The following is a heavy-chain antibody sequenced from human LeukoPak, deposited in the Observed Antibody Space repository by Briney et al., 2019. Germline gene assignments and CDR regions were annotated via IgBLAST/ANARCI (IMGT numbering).Heavy chain of an antibody. Sequence: GASVTVSCKASGYTFTSYGISWVRQATGQGLEWMGWMNPNSGNTGYAQKFQGRVTMTRNTSISTAYMELSSLRSEDTAVYYCARMWSGYFYYYYYGMDVWGQGTTVTVSS. J-gene: IGHJ6*02. CDR3: ARMWSGYFYYYYYGMDV. CDR1: GYTFTSYG. CDR2: MNPNSGNT. V-gene: IGHV1-8*02. D-gene: IGHD3-3*01.